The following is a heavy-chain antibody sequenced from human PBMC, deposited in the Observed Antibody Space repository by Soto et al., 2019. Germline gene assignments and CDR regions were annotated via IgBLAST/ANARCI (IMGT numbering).Heavy chain of an antibody. V-gene: IGHV4-59*01. CDR2: IYYSGST. CDR1: GGSISSYY. D-gene: IGHD3-9*01. CDR3: AREDDFLTGYIDS. J-gene: IGHJ4*02. Sequence: SETLSLTCTVSGGSISSYYWSWIRQPPGKGLEWIGYIYYSGSTNYNPSLKSRVTISIDTSRNQFSLKLSSVTAADTAVYYCAREDDFLTGYIDSWGQGTLVT.